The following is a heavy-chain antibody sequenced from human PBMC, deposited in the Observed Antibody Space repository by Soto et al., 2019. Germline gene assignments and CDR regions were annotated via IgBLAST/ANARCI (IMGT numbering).Heavy chain of an antibody. J-gene: IGHJ6*03. CDR2: IWYDGSNK. CDR1: GFTFSSYG. V-gene: IGHV3-33*01. Sequence: GGSLRLSCAPSGFTFSSYGMHWVRQAPGKGLEWVAVIWYDGSNKYYADSVKGRFTISRDNSKNTLYLQMNSLRAEDTAVYYCARVGAMGIYYYYMGVWGKGTTVTVSS. CDR3: ARVGAMGIYYYYMGV. D-gene: IGHD1-26*01.